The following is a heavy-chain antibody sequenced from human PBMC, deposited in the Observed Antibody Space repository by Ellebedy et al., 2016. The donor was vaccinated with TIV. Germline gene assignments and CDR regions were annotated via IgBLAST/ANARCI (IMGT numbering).Heavy chain of an antibody. CDR3: ARGRRWLQSGWYFDL. CDR2: MYYSAST. CDR1: GGSMNNYY. D-gene: IGHD5-24*01. J-gene: IGHJ2*01. V-gene: IGHV4-59*01. Sequence: MPSETLSLTCTVSGGSMNNYYWSWIREPPGKGLEWIGYMYYSASTNYNPSLKSRVTISIDSSKQQFSLKMSSVTAADTAVYYCARGRRWLQSGWYFDLWGRGTLVTVSS.